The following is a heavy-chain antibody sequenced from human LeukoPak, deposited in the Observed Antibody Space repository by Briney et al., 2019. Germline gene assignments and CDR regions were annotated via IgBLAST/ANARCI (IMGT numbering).Heavy chain of an antibody. D-gene: IGHD6-13*01. Sequence: PGRSLRLSCAASGFTFSNHGMHWVRQAPGKGLEWVANIWYDGSQEYYADTVKGRFTISRDISKNTLYLQMNSLRAEDTAVYYCAREHGGSWYRKYYFDYWGQGTLVTVSS. J-gene: IGHJ4*02. CDR1: GFTFSNHG. CDR2: IWYDGSQE. CDR3: AREHGGSWYRKYYFDY. V-gene: IGHV3-33*01.